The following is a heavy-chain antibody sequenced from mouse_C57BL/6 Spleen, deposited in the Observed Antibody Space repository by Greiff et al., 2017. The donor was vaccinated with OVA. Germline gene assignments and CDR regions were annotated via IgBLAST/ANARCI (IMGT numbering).Heavy chain of an antibody. CDR3: ARQRYYGSSYAMDY. V-gene: IGHV5-9*01. CDR2: ISGGGGNT. Sequence: EVKLVESGGGLVKPGGSLKLSCAASGFTFSSYTMSWVRQTPEKRLEWVATISGGGGNTYYPDSVKGRFTISRDNAKNTLYLQMSSLRSEDTALYYCARQRYYGSSYAMDYWGQGTSVTVSS. D-gene: IGHD1-1*01. J-gene: IGHJ4*01. CDR1: GFTFSSYT.